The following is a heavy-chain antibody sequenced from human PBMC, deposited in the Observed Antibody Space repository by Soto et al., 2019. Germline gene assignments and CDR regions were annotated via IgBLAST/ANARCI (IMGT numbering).Heavy chain of an antibody. Sequence: SETLSLTCTVSGGSISSYYWTWIRQPPGKGLEWIGFMYNSGSTHYNPSLKSRVTISVDTSKNQFSLRLSSVTAADTAVYYCARRGSGSYYDYWGQGTLVTVSS. J-gene: IGHJ4*02. CDR1: GGSISSYY. D-gene: IGHD1-26*01. CDR3: ARRGSGSYYDY. CDR2: MYNSGST. V-gene: IGHV4-59*01.